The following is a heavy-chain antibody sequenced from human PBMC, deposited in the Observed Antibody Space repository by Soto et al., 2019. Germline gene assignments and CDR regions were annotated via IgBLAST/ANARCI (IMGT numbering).Heavy chain of an antibody. CDR2: ILPVSAPP. Sequence: QVQLVQSGAEVKKPGSSVRVSCKASGGTLNNYAINWVRQAHGQGLEWMGGILPVSAPPDYAQKFQGRVSITADHSTSTVYMELSRLKSDDTAVYFCATDSNYDVSNSFWGQGTLVTVSS. D-gene: IGHD5-12*01. CDR3: ATDSNYDVSNSF. CDR1: GGTLNNYA. J-gene: IGHJ4*02. V-gene: IGHV1-69*01.